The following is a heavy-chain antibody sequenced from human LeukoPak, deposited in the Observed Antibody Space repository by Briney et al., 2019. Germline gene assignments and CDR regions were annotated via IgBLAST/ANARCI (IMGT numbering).Heavy chain of an antibody. CDR2: ISGYNGNT. V-gene: IGHV1-18*01. CDR1: GYIFSSYD. CDR3: ARDSHYDSSGYYYHDAFDM. D-gene: IGHD3-22*01. J-gene: IGHJ3*02. Sequence: ASVKVSCKASGYIFSSYDISWVRQAPGQGLEWMEWISGYNGNTNYAQKLLGRVTMTTDTSTRTAYMEPRSLRSDDTAVYYCARDSHYDSSGYYYHDAFDMWGQGTMVTVSS.